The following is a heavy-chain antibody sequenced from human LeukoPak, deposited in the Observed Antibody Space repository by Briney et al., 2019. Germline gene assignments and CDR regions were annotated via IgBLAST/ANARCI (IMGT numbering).Heavy chain of an antibody. CDR1: GGSISSYY. CDR2: IYYSGST. CDR3: ARDRGLPLYYYGMDV. V-gene: IGHV4-59*01. D-gene: IGHD4-17*01. J-gene: IGHJ6*02. Sequence: SETLSLTCTVSGGSISSYYWSWIRQPPGKGLEWIGYIYYSGSTNYNPSLKSRVTISVDTSKNQFSLKLSSVTAADTAVYYCARDRGLPLYYYGMDVWGQGTTVTVSS.